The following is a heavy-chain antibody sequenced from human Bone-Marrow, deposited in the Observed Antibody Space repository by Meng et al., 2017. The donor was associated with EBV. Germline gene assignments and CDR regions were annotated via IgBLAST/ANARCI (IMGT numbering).Heavy chain of an antibody. D-gene: IGHD5-18*01. CDR1: GGNFRISA. Sequence: VQWVQTGGVRKKPGFSVTLSCKSSGGNFRISAISWLRQAPGQGLEWMGGFLPILGAPNYAQRFQDRVTITADESTSTGYMELSSLRSDDTAVYYCARESGRGYSSDYWGQGTLVTVSS. V-gene: IGHV1-69*01. CDR3: ARESGRGYSSDY. CDR2: FLPILGAP. J-gene: IGHJ4*02.